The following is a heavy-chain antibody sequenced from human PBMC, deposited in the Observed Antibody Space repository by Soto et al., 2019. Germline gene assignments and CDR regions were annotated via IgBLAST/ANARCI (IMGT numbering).Heavy chain of an antibody. CDR2: ISYDGSNK. D-gene: IGHD3-10*01. V-gene: IGHV3-30-3*01. CDR1: GFTFSSYA. J-gene: IGHJ4*02. CDR3: AKARSVWFGELMIDY. Sequence: GSLRLSCAASGFTFSSYAMHWVRQAPGKGLEWVAVISYDGSNKYYADSVKGRFTISRDNSKNTLYLQMNSLRAEDTAVYYCAKARSVWFGELMIDYWGQGTLVTVSS.